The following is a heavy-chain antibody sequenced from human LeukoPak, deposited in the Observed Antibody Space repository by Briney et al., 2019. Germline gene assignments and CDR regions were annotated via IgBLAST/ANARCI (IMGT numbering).Heavy chain of an antibody. CDR1: GGSFSGYY. CDR2: INHSGST. Sequence: PSETLSLTCAVYGGSFSGYYWGWVRQPPGKGLGWIGEINHSGSTNYNPSLKSRVTISVDTSKNQFSLKLSSVTAADTAVYYCARFGCSSTSCWGYFDYWGQGTLVTVSS. V-gene: IGHV4-34*01. CDR3: ARFGCSSTSCWGYFDY. J-gene: IGHJ4*02. D-gene: IGHD2-2*01.